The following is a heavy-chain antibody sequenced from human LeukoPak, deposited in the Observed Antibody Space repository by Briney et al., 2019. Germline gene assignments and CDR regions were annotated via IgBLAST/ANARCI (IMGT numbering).Heavy chain of an antibody. CDR1: GDSISSSSYY. V-gene: IGHV4-39*01. Sequence: PSETLSLTCTVSGDSISSSSYYWGWIRQPPGKGLEWIGSIYYSGSTYFNPSLKSRVTISVDTSKNQFSLKLRSVTAADTAVYYCARQTVMTAPYFDYWGQGTQVTVSS. CDR2: IYYSGST. J-gene: IGHJ4*02. D-gene: IGHD2-21*02. CDR3: ARQTVMTAPYFDY.